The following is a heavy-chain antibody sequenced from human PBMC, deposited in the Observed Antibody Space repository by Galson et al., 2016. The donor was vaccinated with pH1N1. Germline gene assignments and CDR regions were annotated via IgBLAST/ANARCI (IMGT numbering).Heavy chain of an antibody. Sequence: TLSLTCTVSGGSINSHYWSWVRQSPGKGLEWIGYSYYIGSPNYNPSLGSRVSMSFETSKNQFSLNLTSMTAADTAVYYCARDRPLATAGFINWGHWFDPWGQGILVTVSS. CDR2: SYYIGSP. J-gene: IGHJ5*02. V-gene: IGHV4-59*11. D-gene: IGHD6-13*01. CDR1: GGSINSHY. CDR3: ARDRPLATAGFINWGHWFDP.